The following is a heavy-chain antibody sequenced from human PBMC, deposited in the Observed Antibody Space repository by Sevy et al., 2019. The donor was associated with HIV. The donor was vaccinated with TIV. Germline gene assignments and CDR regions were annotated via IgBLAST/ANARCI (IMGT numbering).Heavy chain of an antibody. CDR3: ARGNDVFGSFDI. Sequence: SETLSLTCAVYGGSLSDYSWNWIRQSPERGLEWIGEITHRGNTNYVSSLKSRVTLSKATSKNQFFLKLNSVTAADTAVYFCARGNDVFGSFDIWGRGTGVTVSS. CDR2: ITHRGNT. V-gene: IGHV4-34*01. D-gene: IGHD2-15*01. CDR1: GGSLSDYS. J-gene: IGHJ3*02.